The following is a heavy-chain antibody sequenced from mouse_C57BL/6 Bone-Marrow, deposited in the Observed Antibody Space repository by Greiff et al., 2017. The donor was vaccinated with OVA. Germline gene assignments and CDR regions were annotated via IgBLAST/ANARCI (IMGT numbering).Heavy chain of an antibody. D-gene: IGHD2-3*01. CDR2: IDPETGGT. V-gene: IGHV1-15*01. CDR3: TRWKSGDGYYLLVYWFAY. CDR1: GYTFTDYE. Sequence: QVQLQQSGAELVRPGASVTLSCKASGYTFTDYEMHWVKQTPVHGLEWIGAIDPETGGTAYNQKFKGKAILTADKSSSTAYMELRSMKSEESAVYYCTRWKSGDGYYLLVYWFAYWGQGTLVTVSA. J-gene: IGHJ3*01.